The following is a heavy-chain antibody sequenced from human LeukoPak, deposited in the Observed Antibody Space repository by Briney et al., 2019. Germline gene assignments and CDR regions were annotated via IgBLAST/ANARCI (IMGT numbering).Heavy chain of an antibody. CDR2: IYYSGST. CDR3: ARDRGTGYYLDS. D-gene: IGHD3-9*01. J-gene: IGHJ4*02. CDR1: GGSISSGNVY. V-gene: IGHV4-30-4*01. Sequence: SETLSLTRTVSGGSISSGNVYWSWIRQPPGRGLEWIGYIYYSGSTYYNPSLKSRVSMSADTSKNQFSLKLSSVTGSDTAVYFCARDRGTGYYLDSWGQGTLITVSS.